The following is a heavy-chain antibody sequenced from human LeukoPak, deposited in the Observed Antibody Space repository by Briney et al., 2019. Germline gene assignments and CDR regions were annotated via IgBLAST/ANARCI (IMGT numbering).Heavy chain of an antibody. J-gene: IGHJ5*02. D-gene: IGHD1-1*01. Sequence: ASVKVSCKASGYTFTSYAMNWVRQAPGQGLEWMGWINTNTGNPTYAQGFTGRFVFSLDTSVSTAYPQISSLKAEDTAVYYCARDLKTSRHSTRWFDPWGQGTLVTVSS. CDR3: ARDLKTSRHSTRWFDP. CDR1: GYTFTSYA. CDR2: INTNTGNP. V-gene: IGHV7-4-1*02.